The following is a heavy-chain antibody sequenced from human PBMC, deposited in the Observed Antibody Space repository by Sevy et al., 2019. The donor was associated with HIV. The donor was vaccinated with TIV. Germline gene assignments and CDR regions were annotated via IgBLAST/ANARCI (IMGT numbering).Heavy chain of an antibody. CDR2: IYYSGGT. J-gene: IGHJ5*02. V-gene: IGHV4-59*01. Sequence: KQSQTLSLTCTVSGGSISNYYWNWIRQPPGKGLEWIGYIYYSGGTNYDPSLRSRVTMSADTSKNQFSLKLSFVTAADTAMYYCARGNSGSYGRFDPWGQGTLVTVSS. CDR1: GGSISNYY. D-gene: IGHD1-26*01. CDR3: ARGNSGSYGRFDP.